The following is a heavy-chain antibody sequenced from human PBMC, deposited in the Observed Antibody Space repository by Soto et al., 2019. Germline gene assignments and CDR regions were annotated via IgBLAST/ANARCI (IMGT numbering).Heavy chain of an antibody. V-gene: IGHV1-46*01. D-gene: IGHD2-15*01. CDR2: VNPSGGST. CDR3: AREENCSDGICYSEYFQR. J-gene: IGHJ1*01. Sequence: QVQVEQSRAEVKKPGASVKVSSKASGYIFTAYSMHWVRRAPGQGLEWMGVVNPSGGSTNYAQKFQGRITLTRDTSRNTFYMDLSSLTSEDTAVYYCAREENCSDGICYSEYFQRWGQGTLVTVSS. CDR1: GYIFTAYS.